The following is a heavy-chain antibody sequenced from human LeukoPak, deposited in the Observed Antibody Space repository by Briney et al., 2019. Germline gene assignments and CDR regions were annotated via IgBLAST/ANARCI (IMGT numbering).Heavy chain of an antibody. V-gene: IGHV3-7*01. Sequence: PGGSLRLSCGASGFTFASYWMTWVRQAPGKGLQWVANVKQDGSEKYYVDSVKGRFTVSRDNAKNSLYLQMNSLRAEDTAVYYCAKMETYYDFWSGYYGTVDYYYMDVWGKGTTVTVSS. CDR2: VKQDGSEK. J-gene: IGHJ6*03. CDR1: GFTFASYW. D-gene: IGHD3-3*01. CDR3: AKMETYYDFWSGYYGTVDYYYMDV.